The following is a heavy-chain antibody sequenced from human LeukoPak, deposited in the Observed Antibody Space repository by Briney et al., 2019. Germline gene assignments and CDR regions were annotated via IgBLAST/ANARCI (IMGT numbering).Heavy chain of an antibody. D-gene: IGHD3-10*01. J-gene: IGHJ4*02. CDR1: GGSISSSNW. CDR3: ARHPITMVRGVIIVPFDY. Sequence: SGTLSLTCAVSGGSISSSNWWSWVRQPPGKGLEWIGEIYHSGSTNYNPSLKSRVTISVDKSKNQFSLKLSSVTAADTAVYYCARHPITMVRGVIIVPFDYWGQGTLVTVSS. CDR2: IYHSGST. V-gene: IGHV4-4*02.